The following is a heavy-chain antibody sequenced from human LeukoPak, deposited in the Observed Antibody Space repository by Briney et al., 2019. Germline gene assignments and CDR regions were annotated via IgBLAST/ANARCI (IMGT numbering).Heavy chain of an antibody. Sequence: PGGSLRLSCAASGFTFSSYGMHWVRQAPGKGLEWVAVIWYDGSNKYYAGSVKGRFTISRDNSKNTLYLQMNSLRAEDTAVYYCAKDQWIQLWPHAFDIWGQGTMVTVSS. V-gene: IGHV3-33*06. CDR3: AKDQWIQLWPHAFDI. D-gene: IGHD5-18*01. CDR2: IWYDGSNK. J-gene: IGHJ3*02. CDR1: GFTFSSYG.